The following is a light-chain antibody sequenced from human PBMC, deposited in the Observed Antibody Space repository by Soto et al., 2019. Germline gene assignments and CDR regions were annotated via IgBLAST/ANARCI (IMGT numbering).Light chain of an antibody. CDR3: QQYENLPIT. Sequence: AIQMTHSPSSLSASVGDSLTITCRASQDIRSDLGWYQQKPGRAPKLLIYDASSLQGGVPSRFSGSGSGTDFTLTISSLQPEDFATYYCQQYENLPITFGQGTRLEI. V-gene: IGKV1-6*01. J-gene: IGKJ5*01. CDR1: QDIRSD. CDR2: DAS.